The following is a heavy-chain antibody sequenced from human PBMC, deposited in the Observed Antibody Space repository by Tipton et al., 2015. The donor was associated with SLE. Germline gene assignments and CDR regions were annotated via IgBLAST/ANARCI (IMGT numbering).Heavy chain of an antibody. V-gene: IGHV3-21*04. CDR2: ISSSSSYI. CDR1: GFTFSIYS. CDR3: AKDRPYY. Sequence: SLRLSCAASGFTFSIYSMKWVRQAPGKGLEWVSSISSSSSYIYYADSVKGPLTISRDNSKNTLYLQMNSLRVEDTAVYYCAKDRPYYWGQGTLVTVSS. J-gene: IGHJ4*02.